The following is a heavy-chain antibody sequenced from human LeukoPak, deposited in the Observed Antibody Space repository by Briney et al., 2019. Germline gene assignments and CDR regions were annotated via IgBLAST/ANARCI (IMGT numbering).Heavy chain of an antibody. CDR2: IIPILGIA. CDR3: ATLAAAVSYFDY. J-gene: IGHJ4*02. CDR1: GGTFSSYA. V-gene: IGHV1-69*04. D-gene: IGHD6-13*01. Sequence: SVKVSRKASGGTFSSYAISWVRQAPGQGLEWMGRIIPILGIANYAQKFQGRVTITADKSTSTAYMELSSLRSEDTAVYYCATLAAAVSYFDYWGQGTLVTVSS.